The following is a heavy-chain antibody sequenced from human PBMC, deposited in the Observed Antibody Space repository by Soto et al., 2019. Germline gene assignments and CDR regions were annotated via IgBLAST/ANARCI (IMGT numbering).Heavy chain of an antibody. CDR1: GGSISSYY. CDR3: ARRYGPGFDY. Sequence: QVQLQESGPGLVKPSETLSLTCTVSGGSISSYYWSWIRQPPGKGLEWIGYIYYSGSTNYNPSLKSRVTISVDTSKNQFSLKLSSDTAADTAVYYCARRYGPGFDYWGQGTLVTVSS. CDR2: IYYSGST. V-gene: IGHV4-59*08. D-gene: IGHD4-17*01. J-gene: IGHJ4*02.